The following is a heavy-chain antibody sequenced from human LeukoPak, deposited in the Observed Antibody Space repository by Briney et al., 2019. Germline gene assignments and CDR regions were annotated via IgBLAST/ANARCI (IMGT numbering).Heavy chain of an antibody. CDR1: GFTFSNYW. J-gene: IGHJ4*02. CDR2: INGDGSNT. V-gene: IGHV3-74*01. Sequence: HPGGSLRLSCVASGFTFSNYWMHWVRQVPGKGLMWVARINGDGSNTPYADPVKGRFTISRDNAKNSLYLQMNSLRAEDTAVYYCARDGERGYYFDYWGQGTLVTVSS. D-gene: IGHD1-26*01. CDR3: ARDGERGYYFDY.